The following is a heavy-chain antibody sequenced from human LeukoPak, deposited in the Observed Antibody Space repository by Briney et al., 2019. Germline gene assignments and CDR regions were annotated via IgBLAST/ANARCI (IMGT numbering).Heavy chain of an antibody. Sequence: GGSLRLSCAVSGFTFSDYWMTWVRQAPGKGLQWVANIRQDGSEKYYVDSVKGRFTISRDNAKNSLYLQMNSLTAEDTAVYYCAISVEMATIGDHWGQGILVTVSS. CDR1: GFTFSDYW. V-gene: IGHV3-7*03. J-gene: IGHJ4*02. D-gene: IGHD5-24*01. CDR2: IRQDGSEK. CDR3: AISVEMATIGDH.